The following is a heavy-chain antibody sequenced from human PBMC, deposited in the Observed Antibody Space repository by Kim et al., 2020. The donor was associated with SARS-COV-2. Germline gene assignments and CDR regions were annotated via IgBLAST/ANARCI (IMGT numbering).Heavy chain of an antibody. CDR2: IRSKAYGGTT. Sequence: GGSLRLSCTASGFTFGDYAMSWFRQAPGKGLEWVGFIRSKAYGGTTEYAASVKGRFTISRDDSKSIAYLQMNSLKTEDTAVYYCTRDRSWGLFDYWGQGTLVTVSS. J-gene: IGHJ4*02. CDR3: TRDRSWGLFDY. V-gene: IGHV3-49*03. D-gene: IGHD6-13*01. CDR1: GFTFGDYA.